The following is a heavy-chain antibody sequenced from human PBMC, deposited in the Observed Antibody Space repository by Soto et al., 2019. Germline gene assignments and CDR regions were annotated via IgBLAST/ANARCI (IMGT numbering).Heavy chain of an antibody. Sequence: GGALRLSCAASGVAYAVTWVRQVPGGGLQWVSSISEAGGITYYRHSVRGRFIASRDNSKNTLGLEMISLRPEDTATYYFVNGSIDFDYWGQRAVVRVS. CDR2: ISEAGGIT. D-gene: IGHD3-16*02. V-gene: IGHV3-23*01. CDR3: VNGSIDFDY. J-gene: IGHJ4*02. CDR1: GVAYA.